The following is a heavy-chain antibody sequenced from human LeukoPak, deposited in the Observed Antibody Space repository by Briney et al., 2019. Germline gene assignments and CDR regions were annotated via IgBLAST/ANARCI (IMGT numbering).Heavy chain of an antibody. CDR1: GYTFTTYY. J-gene: IGHJ4*02. D-gene: IGHD5-12*01. CDR2: INPNSGGS. CDR3: ARGPRYGESGYDLGPY. V-gene: IGHV1-2*02. Sequence: GASVKVSCKASGYTFTTYYMHWVRQAPGQGLEWVGWINPNSGGSHYARRFQGRVTMTSDTSINTGYMELTSLTTDDTAVYYCARGPRYGESGYDLGPYWGQGTLVTVSS.